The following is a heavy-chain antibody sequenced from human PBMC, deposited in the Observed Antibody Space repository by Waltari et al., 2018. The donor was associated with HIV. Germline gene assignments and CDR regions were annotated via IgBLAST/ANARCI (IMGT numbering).Heavy chain of an antibody. CDR2: ISSDGLMA. CDR3: AKDAAYYRGHHAMDV. Sequence: QVHVMDSGGGVVQPGGSLSLSCLVSEFSIGRFAITWVRQGPGAGLEWVADISSDGLMAYSCDPVKGRFSISRDSVKNTISLQMSSLRLEDTATYHCAKDAAYYRGHHAMDVWGQGTMVTVSS. V-gene: IGHV3-30-3*02. D-gene: IGHD3-10*01. CDR1: EFSIGRFA. J-gene: IGHJ6*02.